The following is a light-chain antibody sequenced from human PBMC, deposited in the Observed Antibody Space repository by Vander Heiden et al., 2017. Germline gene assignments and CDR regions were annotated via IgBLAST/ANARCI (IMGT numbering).Light chain of an antibody. CDR2: WAS. Sequence: DIVMTQSPDSLAVSLGDRATINCKSSQSVLHSSNNKNYLAWYQLKPGQPPKLLIYWASTRESGVPDRFSGSGSGTDFTLAISSLQAEDVAVYYCQQYYTTPHTFGQGTKLEIK. CDR1: QSVLHSSNNKNY. J-gene: IGKJ2*01. CDR3: QQYYTTPHT. V-gene: IGKV4-1*01.